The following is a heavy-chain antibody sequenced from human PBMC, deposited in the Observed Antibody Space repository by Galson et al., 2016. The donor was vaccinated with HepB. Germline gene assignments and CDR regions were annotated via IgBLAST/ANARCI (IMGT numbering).Heavy chain of an antibody. D-gene: IGHD3-22*01. CDR1: GFTFSTYS. CDR3: ATDVVDYESLPNLLDH. CDR2: IKSKTDGGTI. V-gene: IGHV3-15*07. Sequence: SCAASGFTFSTYSMNWVRQAPGKGLEWVGRIKSKTDGGTIDYAAPVKGRFTISRDDSENTLYLQMNSLKTEDTAVYYCATDVVDYESLPNLLDHWGQGTLVTVSS. J-gene: IGHJ4*02.